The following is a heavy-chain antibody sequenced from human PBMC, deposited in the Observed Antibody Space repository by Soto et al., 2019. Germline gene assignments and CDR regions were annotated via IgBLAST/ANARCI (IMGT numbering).Heavy chain of an antibody. V-gene: IGHV4-31*03. CDR3: AGNPLTPRVRDV. J-gene: IGHJ6*03. CDR2: IYYSGST. Sequence: SETLSLTCTVSGGSISSGGYYWSWIRQHPGKGLEWIGYIYYSGSTYYNPSLKSRVTISVDTSKNQFSLKLSSVTAADTAVYYCAGNPLTPRVRDVWGKGTTVTVSS. CDR1: GGSISSGGYY. D-gene: IGHD3-22*01.